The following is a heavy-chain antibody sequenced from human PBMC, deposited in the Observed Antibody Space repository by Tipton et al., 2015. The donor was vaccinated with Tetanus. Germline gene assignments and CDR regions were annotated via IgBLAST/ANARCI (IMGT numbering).Heavy chain of an antibody. CDR1: GGSFSGYY. CDR2: INHSGST. Sequence: GLVKPSETLSLTCTVYGGSFSGYYWSWIRQPPGKGLEWIGEINHSGSTNYNPSLKSRVTISVDTSKNQFSLKLRSVTVADTAFYYCASRGTLRLWGPGTLVTVSS. J-gene: IGHJ4*02. V-gene: IGHV4-34*01. CDR3: ASRGTLRL.